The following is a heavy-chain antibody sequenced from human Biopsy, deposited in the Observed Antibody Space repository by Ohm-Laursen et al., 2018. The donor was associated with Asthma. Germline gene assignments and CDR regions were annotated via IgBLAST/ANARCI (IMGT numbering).Heavy chain of an antibody. V-gene: IGHV3-30*04. CDR3: ARGGLHYYEYYGMDV. CDR1: GFTFDNYT. J-gene: IGHJ6*02. CDR2: ISYDGRNT. D-gene: IGHD2-21*02. Sequence: SLRLSCTASGFTFDNYTMHWVRQAPGKGLERVTIISYDGRNTYYADSVEDRFTISRDNSKNTLFLQMSSLRPEDTAVYYCARGGLHYYEYYGMDVWGQGTTVTVSS.